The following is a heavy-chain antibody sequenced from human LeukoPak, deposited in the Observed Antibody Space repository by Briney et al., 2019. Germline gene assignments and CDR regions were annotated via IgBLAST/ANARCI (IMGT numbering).Heavy chain of an antibody. Sequence: GSLRLSCAASGFTFSSYAMSWVRQAPGKGLEWIGEINHSGSTNYNPSLKSRVTISVDTSKNQFSLKLSSVTAADTAVYYCARLLIPPWGYYYYYMDVWGKGTTVTVSS. CDR3: ARLLIPPWGYYYYYMDV. D-gene: IGHD1-26*01. V-gene: IGHV4-34*01. CDR1: GFTFSSYA. J-gene: IGHJ6*03. CDR2: INHSGST.